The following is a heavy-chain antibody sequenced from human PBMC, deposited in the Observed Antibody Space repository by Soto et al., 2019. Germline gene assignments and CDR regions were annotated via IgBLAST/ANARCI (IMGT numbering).Heavy chain of an antibody. V-gene: IGHV3-23*01. CDR2: ISGSGGST. Sequence: VQLLESGGGLVQPGGSLRLSCAASGFTFSSYAMSWVRQAPGKGLEWVSAISGSGGSTYYADSVKGRFTISRDNSKNTLYLQMNSLRAEDTAVYYCAKEGLAAAADYYYYGMDVWGQGTTVTVSS. CDR3: AKEGLAAAADYYYYGMDV. CDR1: GFTFSSYA. J-gene: IGHJ6*02. D-gene: IGHD6-13*01.